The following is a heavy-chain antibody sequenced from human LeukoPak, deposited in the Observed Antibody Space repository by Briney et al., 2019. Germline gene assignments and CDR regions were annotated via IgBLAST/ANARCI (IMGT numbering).Heavy chain of an antibody. Sequence: GGSLRLSCAASGFTVSSNYMSWVRQAPGKGLEWVSVIYSGGSTYYADSVKGRFTISRDNSKNTLYLQMNSLRAEDTAVYYCARGYYESSGYGGFDPWGQGTLVTVSS. J-gene: IGHJ5*02. CDR1: GFTVSSNY. CDR2: IYSGGST. V-gene: IGHV3-53*01. CDR3: ARGYYESSGYGGFDP. D-gene: IGHD3-22*01.